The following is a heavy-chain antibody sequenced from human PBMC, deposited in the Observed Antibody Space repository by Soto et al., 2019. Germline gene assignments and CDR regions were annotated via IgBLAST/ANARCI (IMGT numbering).Heavy chain of an antibody. J-gene: IGHJ4*02. Sequence: GGSLRLSCAASGFTFISYWMSWVSQGPGKGPEWVANIKQDGSEIYYVDSVKGRFTISRDNAKSSLYLQMTSLRAEDTAVYHCAKSLSAIPGDSWGQGTLVTVSS. CDR1: GFTFISYW. V-gene: IGHV3-7*05. CDR2: IKQDGSEI. D-gene: IGHD2-2*01. CDR3: AKSLSAIPGDS.